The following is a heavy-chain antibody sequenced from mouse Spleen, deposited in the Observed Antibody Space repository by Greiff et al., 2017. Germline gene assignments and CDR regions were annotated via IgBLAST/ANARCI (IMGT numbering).Heavy chain of an antibody. Sequence: PLQQSGAELVRPGASVTLSCKASGYTFTDYEMHWVKQTPVHGLEWIGAIDPETGGTAYNQKFKGKAILTADKSSSTAYMELRSLTSEDSAVYYCTRREGTSRFAYWGQGTLVTVSA. CDR2: IDPETGGT. V-gene: IGHV1-15*01. D-gene: IGHD3-3*01. J-gene: IGHJ3*01. CDR3: TRREGTSRFAY. CDR1: GYTFTDYE.